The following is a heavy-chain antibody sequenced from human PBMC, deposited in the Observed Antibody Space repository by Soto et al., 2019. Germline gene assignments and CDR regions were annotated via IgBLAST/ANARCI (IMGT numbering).Heavy chain of an antibody. Sequence: QPGGSLRLSCAASGFTFSSYAMHWVRQAPGKGLEWVAVISYDGSNKYYADSVKGRFTISRDNSKNTLYLQMNSLRAEDTAVYYCARERRRRDGYNNPDAFDIWGQGTMVTVSS. J-gene: IGHJ3*02. D-gene: IGHD4-4*01. V-gene: IGHV3-30-3*01. CDR2: ISYDGSNK. CDR1: GFTFSSYA. CDR3: ARERRRRDGYNNPDAFDI.